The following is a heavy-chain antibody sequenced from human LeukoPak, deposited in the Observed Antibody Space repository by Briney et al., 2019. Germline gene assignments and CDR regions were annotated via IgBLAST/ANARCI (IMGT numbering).Heavy chain of an antibody. Sequence: ASETLSLTCTVSGGSIGSGSDDWGWIRQSPGKGLEWIGTMDYSGNAYYNPSLRSRVTISMDTSKNQFSLKLNSVTAADRAVYYCARGSGDDSDYDILTGMRDWWFDPWGQGTLVTVSS. V-gene: IGHV4-39*01. D-gene: IGHD3-9*01. CDR1: GGSIGSGSDD. J-gene: IGHJ5*02. CDR3: ARGSGDDSDYDILTGMRDWWFDP. CDR2: MDYSGNA.